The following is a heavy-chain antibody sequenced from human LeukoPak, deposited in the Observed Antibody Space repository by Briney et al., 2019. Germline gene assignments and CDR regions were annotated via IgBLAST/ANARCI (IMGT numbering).Heavy chain of an antibody. CDR3: ARAPSEIGGYYPEYFRH. V-gene: IGHV3-74*01. CDR2: IKSDGST. D-gene: IGHD3-3*01. CDR1: GFPFHNYW. Sequence: GGSLRLSCAASGFPFHNYWMTWVRQAPGKGLVWVSRIKSDGSTNYADSVKGRFTISRDNAKNTLSLQMNSLRPEDTGVYYCARAPSEIGGYYPEYFRHWGQGTLVTVSS. J-gene: IGHJ1*01.